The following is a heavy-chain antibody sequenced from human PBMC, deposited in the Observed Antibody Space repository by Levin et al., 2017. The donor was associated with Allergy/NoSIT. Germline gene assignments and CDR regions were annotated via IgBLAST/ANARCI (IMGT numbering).Heavy chain of an antibody. Sequence: SETLSLTCTVSGGSISSYYWSWIRQPPGKGLEWIGYIYYSGSTNYNPSLKSRVTISVDTSKNQFSLKLSSVTAADTAVYYCARVMHSSGHRHLRWDAFDIWGQGTMVTVSS. CDR3: ARVMHSSGHRHLRWDAFDI. CDR1: GGSISSYY. J-gene: IGHJ3*02. D-gene: IGHD6-19*01. V-gene: IGHV4-59*01. CDR2: IYYSGST.